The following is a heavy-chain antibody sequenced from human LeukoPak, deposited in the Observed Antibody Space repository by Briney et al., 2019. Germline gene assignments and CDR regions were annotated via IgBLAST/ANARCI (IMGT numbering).Heavy chain of an antibody. CDR2: IYYSGST. Sequence: PSETLSLTCIVSGGSISSYYWNWIRQPPGKGLEWIGYIYYSGSTNYNPSLKSRVTISVDTSKNQFSLKLSSVTAADTAVYYCARSLYYYGSDSFDIWGQGTMVTVSS. J-gene: IGHJ3*02. V-gene: IGHV4-59*01. CDR1: GGSISSYY. CDR3: ARSLYYYGSDSFDI. D-gene: IGHD3-10*01.